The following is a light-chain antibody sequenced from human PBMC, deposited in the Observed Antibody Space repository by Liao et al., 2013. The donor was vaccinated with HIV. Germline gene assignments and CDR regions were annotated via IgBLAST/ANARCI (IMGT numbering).Light chain of an antibody. V-gene: IGLV3-25*03. J-gene: IGLJ1*01. CDR3: QSADSSGTYV. CDR2: QDT. Sequence: SYELTQPPSVSVSPGQAASITCSGDKLGDEYVSWYQQKPGQSPVLVIYQDTRRPSGIPERFSGSSSGTTVTLIISGVQAEDEADYYCQSADSSGTYVFGTGTKVTVL. CDR1: KLGDEY.